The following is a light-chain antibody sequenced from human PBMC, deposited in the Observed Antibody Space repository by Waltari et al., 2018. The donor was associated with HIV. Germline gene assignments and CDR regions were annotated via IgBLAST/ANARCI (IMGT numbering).Light chain of an antibody. Sequence: QSALTHPASVSGYPGQSITISCTGTSSDVGGYNLVPWYQQHPGKAPKLMIYEVSKRPSGVSTRFSGSKTGNTASLTISGLQAEDEADYYCCAYAGSTTYVIFGGGTKLTVL. CDR3: CAYAGSTTYVI. CDR1: SSDVGGYNL. J-gene: IGLJ2*01. CDR2: EVS. V-gene: IGLV2-23*02.